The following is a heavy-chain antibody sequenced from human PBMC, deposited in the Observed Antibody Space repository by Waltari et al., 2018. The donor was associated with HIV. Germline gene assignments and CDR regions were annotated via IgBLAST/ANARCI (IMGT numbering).Heavy chain of an antibody. V-gene: IGHV2-70*15. CDR2: IDWDDDK. D-gene: IGHD6-13*01. Sequence: QVTLRESGPALVKPTQTLTLTCTFSGFSLSTSGMCVSWIRQPPGKALEWLARIDWDDDKYYSTSLKTRLTISKDTSKNQVVLTMTNMDPVDTATYYCARIRSSSSSWHMFDYWGQGTLVTVSS. J-gene: IGHJ4*02. CDR1: GFSLSTSGMC. CDR3: ARIRSSSSSWHMFDY.